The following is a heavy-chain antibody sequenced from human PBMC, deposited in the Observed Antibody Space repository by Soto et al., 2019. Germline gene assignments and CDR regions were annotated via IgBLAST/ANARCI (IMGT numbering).Heavy chain of an antibody. CDR1: GGSIRSSSYY. Sequence: TSETLSLTCTVSGGSIRSSSYYWGWIRQPPGKGLEWIGSIYYSGSTYYNPSLKSRVTISVDTSKNQFSLKLSSVTAADTAVYYCATGYSSSSGGAFDIWGQGTMVTVSS. V-gene: IGHV4-39*01. J-gene: IGHJ3*02. CDR2: IYYSGST. CDR3: ATGYSSSSGGAFDI. D-gene: IGHD6-13*01.